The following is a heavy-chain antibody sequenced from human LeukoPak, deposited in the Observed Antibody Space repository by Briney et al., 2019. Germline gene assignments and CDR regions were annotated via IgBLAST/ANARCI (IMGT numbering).Heavy chain of an antibody. J-gene: IGHJ6*03. D-gene: IGHD3-22*01. CDR1: GASISSYC. CDR3: ARDYFDSSGYYGRGGYYYMDV. Sequence: SETLSLTCTVSGASISSYCWSWIRQPAGKGLEWIGRIYTSGSTNYNPSVKSRVTISVDKSKNQFSLKLGSVTAADTAVYYCARDYFDSSGYYGRGGYYYMDVWGKGTTVTVSS. CDR2: IYTSGST. V-gene: IGHV4-4*07.